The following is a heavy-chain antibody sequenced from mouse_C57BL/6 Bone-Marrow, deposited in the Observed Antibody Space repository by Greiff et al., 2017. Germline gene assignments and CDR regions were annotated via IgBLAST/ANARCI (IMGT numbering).Heavy chain of an antibody. CDR3: ARHVLRGYFDV. Sequence: EVQVVESGGDLVKPGGSLKLSCAASGFTFSSYGMSWVRQTPDKRLEWVATISSGGSYTYYPDSVKGRVTISRDNAKNTLYLQMSSLKSEDTAMYYCARHVLRGYFDVWGTGTTVTVSS. CDR1: GFTFSSYG. V-gene: IGHV5-6*01. D-gene: IGHD3-3*01. J-gene: IGHJ1*03. CDR2: ISSGGSYT.